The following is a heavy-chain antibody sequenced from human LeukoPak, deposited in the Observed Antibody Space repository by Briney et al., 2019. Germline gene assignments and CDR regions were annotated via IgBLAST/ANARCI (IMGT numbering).Heavy chain of an antibody. CDR3: VESSGRYHY. J-gene: IGHJ4*02. CDR1: GYTFTRYI. Sequence: ASVKVSCTASGYTFTRYILNWVRQAPGQRLEWMGRINGANNNTQSSQKFQGRGTITRDTSATTAYMELSSLRSEDTAVYYCVESSGRYHYWGQGTLVTVSS. CDR2: INGANNNT. V-gene: IGHV1-3*01. D-gene: IGHD1-26*01.